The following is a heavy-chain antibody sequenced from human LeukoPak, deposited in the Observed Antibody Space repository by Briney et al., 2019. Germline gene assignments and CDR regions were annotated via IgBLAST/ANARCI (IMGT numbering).Heavy chain of an antibody. CDR1: GFTVSSNY. V-gene: IGHV3-53*01. Sequence: GGSLRLSCAASGFTVSSNYMGWVRQVPGKGLEWVSVIYSGGSTYYADSVKGRFTISRDNSKNTLYLQMNSLRAEDTAVYYCAREDSSGYFPNWGQGTLVTVSS. CDR2: IYSGGST. CDR3: AREDSSGYFPN. J-gene: IGHJ4*02. D-gene: IGHD3-22*01.